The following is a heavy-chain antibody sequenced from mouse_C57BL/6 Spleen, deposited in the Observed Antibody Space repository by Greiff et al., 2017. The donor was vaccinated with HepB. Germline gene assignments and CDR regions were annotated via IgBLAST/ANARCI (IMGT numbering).Heavy chain of an antibody. CDR2: INPNNGGT. Sequence: VQLQQSGPELVKPGASVKMSCKASGYTFTDYNMHWVKQSHGKSLEWIGYINPNNGGTSYNQKFKGKATLTVNKSSSTAYMELSSLTSEDSAVYYCAREGWLEAWFAYWGQGTLVTVSA. V-gene: IGHV1-22*01. CDR3: AREGWLEAWFAY. CDR1: GYTFTDYN. D-gene: IGHD2-3*01. J-gene: IGHJ3*01.